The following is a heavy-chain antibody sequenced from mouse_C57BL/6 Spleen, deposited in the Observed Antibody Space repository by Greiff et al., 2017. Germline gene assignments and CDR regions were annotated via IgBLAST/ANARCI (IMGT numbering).Heavy chain of an antibody. D-gene: IGHD1-1*01. CDR2: IDPETGGT. CDR1: GYTFTDYE. J-gene: IGHJ2*01. CDR3: TRPLYSYGSSYVNFDY. Sequence: VQLQQSGAELVRPGASVTLSCKASGYTFTDYEMHWVKQTPVHGLEWIGAIDPETGGTAYNQKFKGKAILTADKSSSTAYMELRSLTSEDSAVYYCTRPLYSYGSSYVNFDYWGQGTTLTVSS. V-gene: IGHV1-15*01.